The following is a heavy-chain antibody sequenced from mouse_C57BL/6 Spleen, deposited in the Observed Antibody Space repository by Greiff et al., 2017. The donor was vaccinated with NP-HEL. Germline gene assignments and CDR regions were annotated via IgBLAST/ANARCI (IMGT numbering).Heavy chain of an antibody. CDR2: IHPNSGST. V-gene: IGHV1-64*01. J-gene: IGHJ4*01. CDR1: GYTFTSYW. D-gene: IGHD1-1*01. Sequence: QVQLQQPGAELVKPGASVKLSCKASGYTFTSYWMHWVKQRPGQGLEWIGMIHPNSGSTNYNEKFKSKSTLTVDKSSSTAYMQLSSLTSEDSAVYYCARGVYYYGRTGAMDYWDKGTSDT. CDR3: ARGVYYYGRTGAMDY.